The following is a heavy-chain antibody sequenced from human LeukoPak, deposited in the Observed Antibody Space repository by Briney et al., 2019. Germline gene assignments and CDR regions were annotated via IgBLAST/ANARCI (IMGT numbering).Heavy chain of an antibody. CDR3: ATPSGGSYDSSGYPTWEGNAFDI. CDR2: ISRSSSNI. D-gene: IGHD3-22*01. V-gene: IGHV3-48*01. Sequence: GGSLRLSCAASGFIFSSYEMSWVRQAPGKGLEWVSYISRSSSNIYYADSVKGRFTISRDNSKNTLYLQMNSLRAEDTAVYYCATPSGGSYDSSGYPTWEGNAFDIWGQGTMVTVTS. CDR1: GFIFSSYE. J-gene: IGHJ3*02.